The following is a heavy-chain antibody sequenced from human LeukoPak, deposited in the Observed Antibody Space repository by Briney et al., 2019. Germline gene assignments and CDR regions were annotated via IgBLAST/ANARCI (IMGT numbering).Heavy chain of an antibody. Sequence: MSSETLSLTCTVSGGSISSYYWSWIRQPPGKRLKWIGYVYYSGSTSYNPSLKSRVTISVDTSKNQFSLKLSSVTAADTAVYYCARHEVAGTPYFDYWGQGTLVTVSS. CDR3: ARHEVAGTPYFDY. D-gene: IGHD6-19*01. CDR2: VYYSGST. CDR1: GGSISSYY. V-gene: IGHV4-59*08. J-gene: IGHJ4*02.